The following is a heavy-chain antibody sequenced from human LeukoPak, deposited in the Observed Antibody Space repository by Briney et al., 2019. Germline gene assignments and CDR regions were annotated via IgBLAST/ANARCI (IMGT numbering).Heavy chain of an antibody. CDR3: AKILLDLMRPIAKFRSSHSRFDY. Sequence: PGGSLRLSCAASGFTFSSYAMSWVRQAPGKGLEWVSAISGSGGSTYYADSVKGRFTISGDNSKNTVYLQMNSLRAEDTAVYYCAKILLDLMRPIAKFRSSHSRFDYWGQGTLVTVSS. D-gene: IGHD6-13*01. CDR2: ISGSGGST. CDR1: GFTFSSYA. V-gene: IGHV3-23*01. J-gene: IGHJ4*02.